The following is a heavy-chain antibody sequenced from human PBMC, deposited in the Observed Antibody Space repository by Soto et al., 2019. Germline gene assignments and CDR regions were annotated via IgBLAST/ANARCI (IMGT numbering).Heavy chain of an antibody. Sequence: EVQLLESGGGLVQPGGSLRLSCAASGFTFSSYAMTWVRQAPGKGLEWVSAISGSGITTYYADSVKGRFTVSRDNSKNTLHLQMNSLRAEDTAVYYCAKDRGYSYGYDAFDIWGQGTMVTVSS. D-gene: IGHD5-18*01. CDR1: GFTFSSYA. CDR2: ISGSGITT. CDR3: AKDRGYSYGYDAFDI. V-gene: IGHV3-23*01. J-gene: IGHJ3*02.